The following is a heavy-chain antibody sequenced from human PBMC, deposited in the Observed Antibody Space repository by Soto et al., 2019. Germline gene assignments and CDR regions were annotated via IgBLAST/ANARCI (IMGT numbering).Heavy chain of an antibody. CDR2: MSGSSSTT. CDR3: AKNQERELPRVIDF. J-gene: IGHJ4*02. Sequence: EVRLLESGGGLVKPGGSLRLSCATSGLTFSNYAMSWVRQAPGGGLEWVSSMSGSSSTTYYADSVRGRFTISRDRSKNKLYLQMSSLRVEDTALYYCAKNQERELPRVIDFWGQGTLVTVSS. V-gene: IGHV3-23*01. CDR1: GLTFSNYA. D-gene: IGHD1-7*01.